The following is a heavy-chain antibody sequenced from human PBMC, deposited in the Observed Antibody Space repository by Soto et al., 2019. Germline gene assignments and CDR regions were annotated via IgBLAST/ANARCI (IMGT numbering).Heavy chain of an antibody. CDR2: ISSSSTI. CDR3: ARGETSGYSSGWLDAFDI. D-gene: IGHD6-19*01. CDR1: GFTFSSYS. Sequence: GGSLRLSCAASGFTFSSYSMNWVRQAPGKGLEWVSYISSSSTIYYADSVKGRFTISRDNAKNSLYLQMNSLRAEDTAVYYCARGETSGYSSGWLDAFDIWGQGTMVTVSS. V-gene: IGHV3-48*01. J-gene: IGHJ3*02.